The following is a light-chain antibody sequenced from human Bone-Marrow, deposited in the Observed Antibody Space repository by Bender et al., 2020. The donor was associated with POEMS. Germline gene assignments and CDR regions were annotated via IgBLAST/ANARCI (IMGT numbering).Light chain of an antibody. CDR2: INN. CDR1: CSNIGTNP. Sequence: VLTQPPSASGTPGPRVPLSCSGSCSNIGTNPVNWYQQLPGTAPKPLIYINNQRPSGVPDRFSGSKSGTSASLAISGLQSEDEADYYCAAWEDSLNGWVFGGGTKLTVL. J-gene: IGLJ3*02. V-gene: IGLV1-44*01. CDR3: AAWEDSLNGWV.